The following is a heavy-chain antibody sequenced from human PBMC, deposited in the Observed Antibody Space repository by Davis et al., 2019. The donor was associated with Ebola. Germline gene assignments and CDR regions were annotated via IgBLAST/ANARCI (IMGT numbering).Heavy chain of an antibody. Sequence: GGSLRLSCAASGFTFSSYGMHWVRQAPGKGLEWVAVISYDGSNKYYADSVKGRFTISRDNSKNTLYLQMNSLRAEDTAVYYCAKDGGSYSGSYYVYYGMDVWGQGTTVTVSS. J-gene: IGHJ6*02. D-gene: IGHD1-26*01. CDR1: GFTFSSYG. CDR3: AKDGGSYSGSYYVYYGMDV. CDR2: ISYDGSNK. V-gene: IGHV3-30*18.